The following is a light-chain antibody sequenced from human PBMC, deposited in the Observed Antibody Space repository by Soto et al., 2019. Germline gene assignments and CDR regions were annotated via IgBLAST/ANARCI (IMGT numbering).Light chain of an antibody. V-gene: IGKV3-20*01. CDR1: QSVNIY. CDR3: KDYTMSLTT. Sequence: TNSGAAVSVSPAERASLFCRASQSVNIYLAWYQQKPGQAPRLLIFGASRRATGIPDRFIGSGSGTDFTLTINRLEPEDYAVYYCKDYTMSLTTFGQGTKV. J-gene: IGKJ1*01. CDR2: GAS.